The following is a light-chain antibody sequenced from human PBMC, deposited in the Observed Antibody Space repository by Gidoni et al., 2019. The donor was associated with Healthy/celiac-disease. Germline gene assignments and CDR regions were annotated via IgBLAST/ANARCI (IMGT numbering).Light chain of an antibody. CDR2: KAS. CDR1: QSISSW. Sequence: DIQMTQSPSTLSASVGDRVTITCRASQSISSWLAWYQQKPGKAPKLLIYKASSLQSRVPSRFGGRGSGTEFTLTISSLQPDDLVTYYCQQYNSYPFTFGPGTKVDIK. V-gene: IGKV1-5*03. J-gene: IGKJ3*01. CDR3: QQYNSYPFT.